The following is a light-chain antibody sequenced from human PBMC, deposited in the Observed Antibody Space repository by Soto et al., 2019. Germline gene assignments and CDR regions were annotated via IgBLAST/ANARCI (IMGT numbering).Light chain of an antibody. CDR1: QSVLYSSNNKNY. Sequence: DNVMTQSPDSLAVSLGERATINCKSSQSVLYSSNNKNYLAWYQQKPGQPPKLLIYWASTRESGVPDRFSGSGSGTDFTLTISSLQAGDVAVYYCQQYYSTPLTFGGGTKVEIK. J-gene: IGKJ4*01. CDR2: WAS. V-gene: IGKV4-1*01. CDR3: QQYYSTPLT.